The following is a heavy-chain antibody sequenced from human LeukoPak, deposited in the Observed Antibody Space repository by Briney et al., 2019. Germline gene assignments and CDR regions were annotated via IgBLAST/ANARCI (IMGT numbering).Heavy chain of an antibody. Sequence: ASVKVSCKASGYTFTTYGISWVRQAPGQGLEWMGWISANNNNTDNVQKLQGRVTMTTDTSTSTAYMELRSLRSDDTAVYYCARALYHTFDYWGQGTLVTVSS. J-gene: IGHJ4*02. CDR1: GYTFTTYG. V-gene: IGHV1-18*01. CDR3: ARALYHTFDY. D-gene: IGHD2-2*01. CDR2: ISANNNNT.